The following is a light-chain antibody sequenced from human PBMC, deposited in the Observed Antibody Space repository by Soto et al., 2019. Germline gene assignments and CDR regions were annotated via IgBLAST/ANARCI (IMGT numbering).Light chain of an antibody. Sequence: DMEMTQSPSSLSASVGDRVTITCRASQSISNYLNWYQHTPGKVPKLLIYAASSLQGGVPTRFSGGGSGTDFTLTISSLQPEDFATYYCQQSYGTPLTFGGGTKIEIK. CDR2: AAS. CDR1: QSISNY. CDR3: QQSYGTPLT. V-gene: IGKV1-39*01. J-gene: IGKJ4*01.